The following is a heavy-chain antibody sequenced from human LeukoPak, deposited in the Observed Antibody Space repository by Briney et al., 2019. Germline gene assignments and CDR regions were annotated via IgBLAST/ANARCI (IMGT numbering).Heavy chain of an antibody. CDR1: GFTFSSYA. V-gene: IGHV3-21*01. CDR2: ISSSSSYI. D-gene: IGHD5-12*01. CDR3: ARDAQFVDIVATSIDY. J-gene: IGHJ4*02. Sequence: PGGSLRLSCAASGFTFSSYAMSWVRQAPGKGLEWVSSISSSSSYIYYADSVKGRFTISRDNAKNSLYLQMNSLRAEDTAVYYCARDAQFVDIVATSIDYWGQGTLVTVSS.